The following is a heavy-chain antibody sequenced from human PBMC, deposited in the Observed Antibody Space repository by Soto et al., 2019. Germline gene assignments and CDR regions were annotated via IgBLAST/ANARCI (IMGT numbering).Heavy chain of an antibody. CDR2: ITSDGSGT. J-gene: IGHJ1*01. D-gene: IGHD6-13*01. Sequence: EVQLVESGGNLVQPGGSLRLSCAASGFTFRSHWMHWVRQAPGKGLVWVACITSDGSGTPYADSVKGRFTILRDDAKNTVFVEMNSLRAEDTGMYYCARGTTAAPGSDYSGQGTLVTVSS. V-gene: IGHV3-74*01. CDR3: ARGTTAAPGSDY. CDR1: GFTFRSHW.